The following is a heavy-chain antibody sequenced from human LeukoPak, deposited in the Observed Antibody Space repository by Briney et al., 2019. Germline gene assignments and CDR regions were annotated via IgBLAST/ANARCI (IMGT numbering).Heavy chain of an antibody. D-gene: IGHD1-26*01. Sequence: GGSLRLSCAAAGFTVSSHAMHWVRQAPGKGLEWGAVISNHGNNIDYVASVKGRFTISRDNSPNPLFLQMNSLSPDDPAVYHCAKMGAPIDYWGQGTLVTVSS. CDR3: AKMGAPIDY. V-gene: IGHV3-30*18. CDR2: ISNHGNNI. J-gene: IGHJ4*02. CDR1: GFTVSSHA.